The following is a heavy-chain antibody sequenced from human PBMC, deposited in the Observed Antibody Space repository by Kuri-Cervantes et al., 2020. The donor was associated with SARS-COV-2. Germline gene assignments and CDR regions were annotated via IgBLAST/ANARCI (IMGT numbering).Heavy chain of an antibody. V-gene: IGHV3-74*03. CDR2: VNSGGSNT. Sequence: GGSLRLSCAASGFTFSDYWMHWVRQGPGKGLQWVARVNSGGSNTMYADSVKGRFTVSRDNAKNSLYLQMNSLRDEDTAVYYCADFYGGFPGWGQGTLVTVSS. D-gene: IGHD4-23*01. J-gene: IGHJ4*02. CDR1: GFTFSDYW. CDR3: ADFYGGFPG.